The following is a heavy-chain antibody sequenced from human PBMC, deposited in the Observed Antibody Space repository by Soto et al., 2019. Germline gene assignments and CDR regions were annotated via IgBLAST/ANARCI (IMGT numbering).Heavy chain of an antibody. D-gene: IGHD2-2*01. Sequence: AASVKVSCKASNYTFSSFGISWMRQAPGQGLEWMGWINPYNANTNYAQNLQGRVTMTTDTSTSTAYMELSSLKASDTAMYYSARPAWGQLLYYFGYWGQGTLVTVSS. CDR3: ARPAWGQLLYYFGY. CDR2: INPYNANT. J-gene: IGHJ4*02. CDR1: NYTFSSFG. V-gene: IGHV1-18*01.